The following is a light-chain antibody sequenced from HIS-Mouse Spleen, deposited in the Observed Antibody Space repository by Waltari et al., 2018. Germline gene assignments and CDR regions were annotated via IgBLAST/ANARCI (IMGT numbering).Light chain of an antibody. J-gene: IGLJ3*02. CDR3: CSYAGSYTWV. CDR1: SSDVGGYNY. V-gene: IGLV2-11*01. CDR2: EVS. Sequence: QSALTQPRSVSGSPGQSVTISCTGTSSDVGGYNYVSWYQQHPGNAPKLMIYEVSKRPSGVPDRFSGSKSGNTASLTISGLQAEDEADYYCCSYAGSYTWVFGGGTKLTVL.